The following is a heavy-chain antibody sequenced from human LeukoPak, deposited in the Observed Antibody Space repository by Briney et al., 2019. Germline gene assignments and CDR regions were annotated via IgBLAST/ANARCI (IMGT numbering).Heavy chain of an antibody. CDR2: IIPIFGTA. CDR3: ARDLNAWYQLLFY. Sequence: SVKVSCKASGGTFISYAISWVRQAPGQGLEWMGGIIPIFGTANYAQKFQGRVTITADESTSTAYMELSSLRSEDTAVYYCARDLNAWYQLLFYWGQGTLVTVSS. CDR1: GGTFISYA. J-gene: IGHJ4*02. D-gene: IGHD2-2*01. V-gene: IGHV1-69*01.